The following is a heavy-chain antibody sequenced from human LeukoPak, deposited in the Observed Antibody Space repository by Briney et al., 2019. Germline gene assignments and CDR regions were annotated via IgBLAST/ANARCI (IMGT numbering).Heavy chain of an antibody. CDR2: IYYSGST. CDR3: AGRPNYYDSSGKDY. J-gene: IGHJ4*02. D-gene: IGHD3-22*01. CDR1: GGSISSHY. Sequence: PSETLSLTCTVSGGSISSHYWSWIRQPPGKGLEWIGYIYYSGSTNYNPPLKSRVTISVDTSKNQFSLKLSSVTAADTAVYYCAGRPNYYDSSGKDYWGQGTLVTVSS. V-gene: IGHV4-59*11.